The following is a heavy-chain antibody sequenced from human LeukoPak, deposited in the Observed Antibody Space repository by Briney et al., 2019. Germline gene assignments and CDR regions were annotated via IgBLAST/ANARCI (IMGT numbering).Heavy chain of an antibody. J-gene: IGHJ4*02. CDR3: ARLEMATMGGYYFDY. CDR2: IYYSGST. V-gene: IGHV4-31*03. Sequence: SQTLSLTCTVSGGTISSGGYYWSWTRQHPGKGLEWIGYIYYSGSTYYNPSLKSRVTISVDTSKNQFSLKLSSVTAADTAVYYCARLEMATMGGYYFDYWGQGTLVTVSS. D-gene: IGHD5-24*01. CDR1: GGTISSGGYY.